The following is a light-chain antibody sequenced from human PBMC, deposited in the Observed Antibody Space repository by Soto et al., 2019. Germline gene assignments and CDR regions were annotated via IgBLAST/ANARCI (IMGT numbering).Light chain of an antibody. CDR3: QQSYSTPPWT. V-gene: IGKV1-39*01. CDR1: QSIVTY. J-gene: IGKJ4*02. CDR2: AAS. Sequence: DIQMTQSPSSLSASVGDRVTITCRASQSIVTYLNWYLQKPGKAPKLLIYAASNLQSGVPSRFSGSGSGTDFTLTISSLQPEDFATHFCQQSYSTPPWTFGVGTKVEIK.